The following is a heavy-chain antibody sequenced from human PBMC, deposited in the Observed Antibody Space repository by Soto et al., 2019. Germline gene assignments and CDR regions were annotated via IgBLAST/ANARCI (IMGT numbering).Heavy chain of an antibody. Sequence: GGSLRLSCTGSGFPFDDFAINWVRQAPGKGLEWVGRIKSKTDGGTTDYAAPVKGRFTISRDDSKNTLYLQMNSLKTEDTAVYYCTTDVDIVATDDYWGQGTLVTVSS. CDR1: GFPFDDFA. D-gene: IGHD5-12*01. CDR3: TTDVDIVATDDY. CDR2: IKSKTDGGTT. V-gene: IGHV3-15*01. J-gene: IGHJ4*02.